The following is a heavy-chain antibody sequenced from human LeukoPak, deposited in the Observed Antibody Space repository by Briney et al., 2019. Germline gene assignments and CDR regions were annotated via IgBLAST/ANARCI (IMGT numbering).Heavy chain of an antibody. CDR2: IFNSGTT. CDR1: GASVNSDSYY. Sequence: SQTLSLTCTVTGASVNSDSYYWSWIRQPPGQGLEWIGYIFNSGTTYYIPSLRSRVIISLDTSKNQFSLKMSSVTAADTAVYFCADTYGNWGQGTLVTVSS. D-gene: IGHD5-18*01. CDR3: ADTYGN. V-gene: IGHV4-30-4*08. J-gene: IGHJ4*02.